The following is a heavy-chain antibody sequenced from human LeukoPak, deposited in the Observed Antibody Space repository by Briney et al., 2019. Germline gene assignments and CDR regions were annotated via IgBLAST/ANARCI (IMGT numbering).Heavy chain of an antibody. CDR1: GDSVSSSSAA. Sequence: SQTLSLTCAISGDSVSSSSAAWNWIRQSPSGGLEWLGRTYYRSKWYNEYAASVRSRITINPDTSKNQFSLQLSSVTPEDTAVYYCAREDYGGNSGTYFDYWGQGTLVTVSS. CDR2: TYYRSKWYN. J-gene: IGHJ4*02. V-gene: IGHV6-1*01. CDR3: AREDYGGNSGTYFDY. D-gene: IGHD4-23*01.